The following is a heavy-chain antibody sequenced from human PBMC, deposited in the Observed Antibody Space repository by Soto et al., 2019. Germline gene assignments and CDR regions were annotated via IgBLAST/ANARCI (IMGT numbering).Heavy chain of an antibody. V-gene: IGHV3-73*01. CDR1: GFTFSGSA. J-gene: IGHJ3*02. Sequence: GGSLRLSCAASGFTFSGSAMHWVRQASGKGLEWVGRIRSKANSYATAYAASVKGRFTISRDDSKNTAYLQMNSLKTEDTAVYYCTRQIDEDVRELKAAFDIWGQGTMVTVSS. CDR3: TRQIDEDVRELKAAFDI. CDR2: IRSKANSYAT. D-gene: IGHD1-26*01.